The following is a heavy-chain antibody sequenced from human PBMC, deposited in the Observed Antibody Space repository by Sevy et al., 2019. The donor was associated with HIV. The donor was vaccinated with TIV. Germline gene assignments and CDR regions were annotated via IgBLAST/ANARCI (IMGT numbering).Heavy chain of an antibody. Sequence: GGSLRLSCAASGFTFSSYAMHGVRQAPGKGLEWVAVISYDGSNKYYADSVKGRFTISRDNSKNNLYMQMDGLRAEDTALYYCARDDEPDSYYFNMDVWGQGTTVTVSS. CDR1: GFTFSSYA. V-gene: IGHV3-30-3*01. J-gene: IGHJ6*02. CDR3: ARDDEPDSYYFNMDV. CDR2: ISYDGSNK.